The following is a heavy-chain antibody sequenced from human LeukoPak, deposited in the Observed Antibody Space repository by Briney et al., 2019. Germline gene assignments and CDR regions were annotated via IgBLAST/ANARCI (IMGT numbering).Heavy chain of an antibody. CDR2: ISWNSGSI. CDR1: GFTFSSYW. J-gene: IGHJ4*02. V-gene: IGHV3-9*01. CDR3: AKVAGTLELGY. Sequence: GGSLRLSCAASGFTFSSYWMHWVRQAPGKGLEWVSGISWNSGSIGYADSVKGRFTISRDNAKNSLYLQMNSLRAEDTAVYYCAKVAGTLELGYWGQGTLVTVSS. D-gene: IGHD6-19*01.